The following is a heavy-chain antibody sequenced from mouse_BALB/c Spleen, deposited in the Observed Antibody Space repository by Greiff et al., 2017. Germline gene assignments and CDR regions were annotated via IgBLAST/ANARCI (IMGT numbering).Heavy chain of an antibody. J-gene: IGHJ4*01. CDR1: GYAFSSSW. V-gene: IGHV1-82*01. CDR3: ARSPRGYYAMDY. CDR2: IYPGDGDT. Sequence: LQESGPELVKPGASVKISCKASGYAFSSSWMNWVKQRPGQGLEWIGRIYPGDGDTNYNGKFKGKATLTADKSSSTAYMQLSSLTSVDSAVYFCARSPRGYYAMDYWGQGTSVTVSS.